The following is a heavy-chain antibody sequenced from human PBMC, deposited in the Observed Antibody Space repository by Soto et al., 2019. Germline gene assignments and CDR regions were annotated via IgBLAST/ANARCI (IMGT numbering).Heavy chain of an antibody. V-gene: IGHV3-30*18. J-gene: IGHJ4*02. CDR2: ISYDGGNK. CDR1: GFTFSSYG. CDR3: AKGDRIAAAGHFDY. Sequence: HPGGSLRLSCAASGFTFSSYGMHWVRHAPGKGLEWVAVISYDGGNKYYADSVKGRFTISRDNSKNTLYLQMNSLRAEDTAVYYCAKGDRIAAAGHFDYWGQGTLVTVSS. D-gene: IGHD6-13*01.